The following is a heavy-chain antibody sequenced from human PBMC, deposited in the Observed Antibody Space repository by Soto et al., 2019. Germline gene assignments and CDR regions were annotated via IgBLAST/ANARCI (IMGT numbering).Heavy chain of an antibody. CDR2: INHSGRT. D-gene: IGHD5-18*01. CDR1: GGSLSNYY. J-gene: IGHJ4*02. Sequence: QVQLQQWGAGLLKPSETLSLTCAVYGGSLSNYYWSWIRLPPGKGLQWIGEINHSGRTNYNPSLKNRIIISVDTSKKQFSLKLTSVTAADTAVYYCARGGATPMVLNSWGQGTRVTVSS. CDR3: ARGGATPMVLNS. V-gene: IGHV4-34*01.